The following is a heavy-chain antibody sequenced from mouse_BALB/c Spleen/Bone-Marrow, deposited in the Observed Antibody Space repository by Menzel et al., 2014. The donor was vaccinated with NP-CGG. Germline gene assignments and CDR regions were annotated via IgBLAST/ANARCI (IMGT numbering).Heavy chain of an antibody. V-gene: IGHV4-1*02. CDR2: INPDSSTT. CDR3: ARNDGCSFAY. CDR1: GFDFSGYW. D-gene: IGHD2-3*01. Sequence: EVQLVESGGGLVQPGGSLKLSRAASGFDFSGYWMSWVRQAPGKGLEWIGEINPDSSTTNYTPSLKDKFIISRDNAKNTLYLQMSKVRSEDTALYYCARNDGCSFAYWGQGTLVTVSA. J-gene: IGHJ3*01.